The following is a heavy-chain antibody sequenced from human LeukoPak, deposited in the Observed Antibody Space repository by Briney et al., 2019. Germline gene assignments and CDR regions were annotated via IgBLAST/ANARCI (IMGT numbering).Heavy chain of an antibody. Sequence: SETLSLTCTVSGGSISSGGYYWSWIRQHPGKGLEWIGYIYYSGSTYYNPSPKSRVTISVDTSKNQFSLKLSSVTAADTAVYYCARGKYYGDYADYWGQGTLVTVSS. CDR2: IYYSGST. D-gene: IGHD4-17*01. V-gene: IGHV4-31*03. J-gene: IGHJ4*02. CDR3: ARGKYYGDYADY. CDR1: GGSISSGGYY.